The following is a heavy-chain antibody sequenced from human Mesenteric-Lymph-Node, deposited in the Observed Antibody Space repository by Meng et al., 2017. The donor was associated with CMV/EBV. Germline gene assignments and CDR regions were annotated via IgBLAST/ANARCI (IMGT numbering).Heavy chain of an antibody. CDR2: IYWNDDK. CDR3: ARTLWFGEYSDY. CDR1: GFSLSTSGVG. J-gene: IGHJ4*02. Sequence: SGPTLVKPTQTLTLTCTFSGFSLSTSGVGVGWIRQPPGKALEWLALIYWNDDKRCSPSLKSRLTITKDTSKNQVVLTMTNMDPVDTATYYCARTLWFGEYSDYWGQGTLVTVSS. D-gene: IGHD3-10*01. V-gene: IGHV2-5*01.